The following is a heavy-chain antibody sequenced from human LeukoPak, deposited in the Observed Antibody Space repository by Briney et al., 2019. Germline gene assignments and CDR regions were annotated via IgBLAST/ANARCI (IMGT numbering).Heavy chain of an antibody. D-gene: IGHD1-26*01. V-gene: IGHV3-23*01. J-gene: IGHJ4*02. CDR1: GFTFSSYA. Sequence: PGGSLRLSCAASGFTFSSYAMSWVRQAPGKGLEWVSAISGSGGSTYYADSVKGRCTISRDNSKNTLYLQMNSLRAEDTAVYYCAKETYSGSTGLRDYWGQGTLVTVSS. CDR2: ISGSGGST. CDR3: AKETYSGSTGLRDY.